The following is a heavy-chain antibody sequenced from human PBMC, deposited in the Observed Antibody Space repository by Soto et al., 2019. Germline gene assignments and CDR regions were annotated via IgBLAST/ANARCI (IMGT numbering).Heavy chain of an antibody. CDR2: VSGSGGSP. Sequence: PGGSLRLSCAASGFTFSSYAMTWVRQAPGKGLEWVSGVSGSGGSPYYADSVKGRFTISRDNSRNTLYLQMNSLRAEDTAVYYCAKDVKYYYGSGSSFDYWGQGTLVTVPQ. CDR1: GFTFSSYA. V-gene: IGHV3-23*01. J-gene: IGHJ4*02. CDR3: AKDVKYYYGSGSSFDY. D-gene: IGHD3-10*01.